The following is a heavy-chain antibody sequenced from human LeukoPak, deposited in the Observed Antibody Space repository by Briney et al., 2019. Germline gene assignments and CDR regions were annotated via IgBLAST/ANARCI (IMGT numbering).Heavy chain of an antibody. J-gene: IGHJ6*02. Sequence: GSLRLSCAASGFTFSSYAMHWVRQAPGKGLEWVAVISYDGSNKYYADSVKGRFTISRDNSKNTLYLQMNSLRAEDTAVYYCAREGRRVVVAATDPYYYYGMDVWGQGTTVTVSS. CDR2: ISYDGSNK. CDR3: AREGRRVVVAATDPYYYYGMDV. D-gene: IGHD2-15*01. CDR1: GFTFSSYA. V-gene: IGHV3-30-3*01.